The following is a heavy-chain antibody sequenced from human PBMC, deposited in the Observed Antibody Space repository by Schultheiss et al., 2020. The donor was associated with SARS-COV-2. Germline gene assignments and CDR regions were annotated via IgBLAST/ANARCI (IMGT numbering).Heavy chain of an antibody. CDR2: ITWNSGSI. D-gene: IGHD5-12*01. Sequence: LRLSCAASGFTFDDYAMHWVRQAPGKGLEWVSGITWNSGSIGYADSVKGRFTISRDNAKNSLYLQMNSLRAEDTALYYCAKDVYRIFVVATDGMDVWGQGTTVTVSS. V-gene: IGHV3-9*01. J-gene: IGHJ6*02. CDR1: GFTFDDYA. CDR3: AKDVYRIFVVATDGMDV.